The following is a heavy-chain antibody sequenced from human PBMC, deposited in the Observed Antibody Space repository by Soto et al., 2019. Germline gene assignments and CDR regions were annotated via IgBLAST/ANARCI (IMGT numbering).Heavy chain of an antibody. D-gene: IGHD3-10*01. CDR3: AMAVPVAVIKVDAFDI. CDR2: IKQDGSEK. Sequence: GGSLRLSCAASGFTFSSYWMSWVRQAPGKGLEWVANIKQDGSEKYYVDSVKGRFTISRDNAKNSLYLQMNSLRAEDTAVYYCAMAVPVAVIKVDAFDIWGQGTMVTVSS. J-gene: IGHJ3*02. V-gene: IGHV3-7*03. CDR1: GFTFSSYW.